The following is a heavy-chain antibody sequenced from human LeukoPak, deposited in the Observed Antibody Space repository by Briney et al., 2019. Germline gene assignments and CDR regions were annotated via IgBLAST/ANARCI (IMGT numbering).Heavy chain of an antibody. CDR1: SFTFSNYA. CDR2: ITGSGGST. J-gene: IGHJ5*02. CDR3: AKEGYCSGGNCYNVWFDP. D-gene: IGHD2-15*01. V-gene: IGHV3-23*01. Sequence: GVTLTLSCAASSFTFSNYAMSWVGHAPGKGPEWVSTITGSGGSTYYADSGKGRFTISRDNSKNTLYLQMNSLRADDTAVYYCAKEGYCSGGNCYNVWFDPWGQGTLVTVSS.